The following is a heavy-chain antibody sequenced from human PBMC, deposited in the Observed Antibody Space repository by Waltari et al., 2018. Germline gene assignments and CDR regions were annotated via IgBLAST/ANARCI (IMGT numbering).Heavy chain of an antibody. CDR2: IHSNGVT. Sequence: VQLQESGPGLVKPSETLSLTCTVSGASISRYYWSWIRQSPEKGLEFIAYIHSNGVTNYNPSLKSRVSLSLDMSKNQFSLQLSSVTAADTAVYYCASLPAQVYDDTIPDWGQGILVTVSS. CDR3: ASLPAQVYDDTIPD. D-gene: IGHD4-17*01. CDR1: GASISRYY. J-gene: IGHJ4*02. V-gene: IGHV4-59*13.